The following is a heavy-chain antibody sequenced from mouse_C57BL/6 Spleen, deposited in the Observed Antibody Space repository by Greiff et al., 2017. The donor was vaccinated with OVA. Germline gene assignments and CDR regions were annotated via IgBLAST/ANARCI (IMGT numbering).Heavy chain of an antibody. CDR1: GFTFSSYT. D-gene: IGHD1-1*01. Sequence: EVNLVESGGGLVKPGGSLKLSCAASGFTFSSYTMSWVRQTPEKRLEWVATISGGGGNTNYPDSVKGRFTISRDNATNTLYLQMSSLRSEDTALYYCARREGIYYYFDYWGQGTTLTVSS. CDR3: ARREGIYYYFDY. V-gene: IGHV5-9*01. CDR2: ISGGGGNT. J-gene: IGHJ2*01.